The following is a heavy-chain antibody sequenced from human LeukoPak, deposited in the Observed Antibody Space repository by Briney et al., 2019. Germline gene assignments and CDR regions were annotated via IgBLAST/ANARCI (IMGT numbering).Heavy chain of an antibody. Sequence: PGGSLRLSCAASGFTFSSYAMHWVRQAPGKGLEYVSAISSNGGSTYYANSVKGRFTISRDNSKNTLYLQMGSLRAEDMAVYYCAREKEGYCSRTSCYLDYYYYYMDVWGKGTTVTISS. J-gene: IGHJ6*03. CDR1: GFTFSSYA. V-gene: IGHV3-64*01. CDR2: ISSNGGST. D-gene: IGHD2-2*01. CDR3: AREKEGYCSRTSCYLDYYYYYMDV.